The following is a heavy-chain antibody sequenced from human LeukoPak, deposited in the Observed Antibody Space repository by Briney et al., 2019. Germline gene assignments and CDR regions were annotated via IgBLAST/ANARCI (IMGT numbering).Heavy chain of an antibody. J-gene: IGHJ4*02. CDR3: ARGGIQVSGIDEFDY. CDR1: GFTLIDYD. D-gene: IGHD6-19*01. Sequence: GGSLRLSCAASGFTLIDYDMHWVRQVIGKGLEWVSAIGIRGDTHYSGSVKGRFTISRENAESCLYLQMNSLRAEDTAVYYCARGGIQVSGIDEFDYWGQGTLVTVSS. CDR2: IGIRGDT. V-gene: IGHV3-13*01.